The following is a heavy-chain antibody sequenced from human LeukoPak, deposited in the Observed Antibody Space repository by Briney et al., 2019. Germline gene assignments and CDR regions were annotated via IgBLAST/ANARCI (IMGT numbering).Heavy chain of an antibody. Sequence: GGSLRLSCAASGFTFSGYYMSWIRQAPGKGLEWVANIKQDGSEKYYVDSVKGRFTISRDNAKNSLYLQMNSLRAEDTAVYYCARDPFLVVAMGYWGQGTLVTVSS. CDR2: IKQDGSEK. CDR3: ARDPFLVVAMGY. CDR1: GFTFSGYY. V-gene: IGHV3-7*01. D-gene: IGHD2-15*01. J-gene: IGHJ4*02.